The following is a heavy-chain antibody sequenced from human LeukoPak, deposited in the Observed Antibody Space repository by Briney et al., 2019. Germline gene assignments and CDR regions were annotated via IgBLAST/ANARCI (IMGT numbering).Heavy chain of an antibody. J-gene: IGHJ4*02. D-gene: IGHD2-2*01. CDR2: ISAYNGNT. CDR3: AREGSSIVVVPAECDY. Sequence: ASVKVSCKASGYTFTSYGISWVRQAPGQGLEWMGWISAYNGNTNYAQKLQGRVTMTTDTSTSTAYMELRSLRSDDTAVYYCAREGSSIVVVPAECDYWGQGTLVTVSS. CDR1: GYTFTSYG. V-gene: IGHV1-18*01.